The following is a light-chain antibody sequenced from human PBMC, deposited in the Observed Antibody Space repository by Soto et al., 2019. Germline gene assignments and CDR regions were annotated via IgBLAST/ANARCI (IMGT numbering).Light chain of an antibody. CDR1: QSVSSN. CDR2: GAS. J-gene: IGKJ5*01. CDR3: QQYGSSST. V-gene: IGKV3-20*01. Sequence: IVLTQSPGTLSLCTGERATLSCRASQSVSSNLAWYQQKPGQAPRLLIYGASTRATGIPARFSGSGSGTDFTLTISRLEPEDFAVYYCQQYGSSSTFGQGTRLEIK.